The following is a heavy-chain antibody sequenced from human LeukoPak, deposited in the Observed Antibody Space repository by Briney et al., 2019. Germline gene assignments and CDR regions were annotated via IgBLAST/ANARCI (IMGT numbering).Heavy chain of an antibody. CDR3: ARNHHDFWTPFDF. J-gene: IGHJ4*02. CDR1: GGSISSSSYY. D-gene: IGHD3-3*01. Sequence: SQTLSLTCTVSGGSISSSSYYWSWIRQPAGKGLEWIGRIHTNGNTYYNPSLKSRVTISLDTSKNHFSLKLSSVTAADTAVYYCARNHHDFWTPFDFWGQGIPVTVSS. V-gene: IGHV4-61*02. CDR2: IHTNGNT.